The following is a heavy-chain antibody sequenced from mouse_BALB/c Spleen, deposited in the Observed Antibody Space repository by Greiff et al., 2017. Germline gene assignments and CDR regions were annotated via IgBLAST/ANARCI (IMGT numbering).Heavy chain of an antibody. J-gene: IGHJ3*01. D-gene: IGHD2-3*01. V-gene: IGHV5-4*02. CDR1: GFTFSDYY. CDR2: ISDGGSYT. CDR3: AREDGYYVLFAY. Sequence: EVMLVESGGGLVKPGGSLKLSCAASGFTFSDYYMYWVRQTPEKRLEWVATISDGGSYTYYPDSVKGRFTISRDNAKNNLYLQMSSLKSEDTAMYYGAREDGYYVLFAYWGQGTLVTVSA.